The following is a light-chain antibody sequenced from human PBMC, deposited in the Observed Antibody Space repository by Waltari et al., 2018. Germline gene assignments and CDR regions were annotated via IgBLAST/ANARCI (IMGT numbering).Light chain of an antibody. Sequence: SSELTQGPAVSVALGQTVKITCQGDSLRTSYASWYQLKPGQAPILVLFGKGKRPSGIPDRFSGYSSGTTSSLTITVAQAEDEADYYCHSRNGRDNQVVFGGGTRLTVL. V-gene: IGLV3-19*01. CDR1: SLRTSY. CDR3: HSRNGRDNQVV. J-gene: IGLJ3*02. CDR2: GKG.